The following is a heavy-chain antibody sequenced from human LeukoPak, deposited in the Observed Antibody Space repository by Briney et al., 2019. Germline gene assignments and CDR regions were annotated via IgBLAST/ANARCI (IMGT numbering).Heavy chain of an antibody. V-gene: IGHV3-66*02. J-gene: IGHJ6*03. Sequence: GGSLRLSCAASGFTVSSNYMSWVRQAPGKGLEWVSVIYSGGSTHYADSVKGRFTISRDNSKNTLYLQMNSLRAEDTAVYYCARIVVPAAMYYYYMDVWGKGTTVTVSS. CDR1: GFTVSSNY. CDR3: ARIVVPAAMYYYYMDV. D-gene: IGHD2-2*01. CDR2: IYSGGST.